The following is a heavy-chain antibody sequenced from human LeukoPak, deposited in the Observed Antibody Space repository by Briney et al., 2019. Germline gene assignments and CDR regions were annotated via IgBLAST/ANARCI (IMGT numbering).Heavy chain of an antibody. CDR1: GYTYTSYY. Sequence: ASVKVSCKASGYTYTSYYMHWVRQAPGQGLEWMGIINPSGGSTSYAQKFQGRVTMTRDTSTSTVYMELSSLRSEDTAVYYCARVTNMWELAHWGQGTLVTVSS. D-gene: IGHD1-26*01. J-gene: IGHJ4*02. V-gene: IGHV1-46*01. CDR3: ARVTNMWELAH. CDR2: INPSGGST.